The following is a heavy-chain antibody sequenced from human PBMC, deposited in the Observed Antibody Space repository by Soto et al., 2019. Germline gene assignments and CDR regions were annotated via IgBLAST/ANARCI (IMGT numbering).Heavy chain of an antibody. Sequence: PPQTVSITCAVRGGSSGSSIYYWGWIRQTQGKGLEWIGSIYYSGNTYYNPSLKSRVTMSVDKSKKQFSLRLSSVTAADTAVYYCARGEERVAMPSGYWGQG. J-gene: IGHJ4*02. V-gene: IGHV4-39*01. CDR2: IYYSGNT. CDR3: ARGEERVAMPSGY. D-gene: IGHD2-2*01. CDR1: GGSSGSSIYY.